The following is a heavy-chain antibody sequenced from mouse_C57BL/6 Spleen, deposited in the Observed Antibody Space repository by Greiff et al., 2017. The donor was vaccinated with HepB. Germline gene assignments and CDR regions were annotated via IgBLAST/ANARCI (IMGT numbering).Heavy chain of an antibody. Sequence: VQLQQSGAELVRPGASVKLSCTASGFNIKDDYMHWVKQRPEQGLEWIGWIDPENGDTEYASKFQGKATITADTSSNTTYLQLSSLTSEDTAVYYCTTWSNCYGSSWFAYWGQGTLVTVSA. D-gene: IGHD1-1*01. V-gene: IGHV14-4*01. CDR2: IDPENGDT. CDR3: TTWSNCYGSSWFAY. J-gene: IGHJ3*01. CDR1: GFNIKDDY.